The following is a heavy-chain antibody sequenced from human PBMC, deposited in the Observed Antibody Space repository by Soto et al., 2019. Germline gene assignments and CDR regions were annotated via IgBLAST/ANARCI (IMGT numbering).Heavy chain of an antibody. CDR3: ARDSSIAVASYYYYYYGMDV. D-gene: IGHD6-19*01. CDR1: GYTFTSYG. Sequence: QVQLVQSGAEVKKAGASVKVSCKASGYTFTSYGISWVRQAPGQGLEWMGWISAYNGNTNYAQKLQGRVTMTTDTSTSTAYMELRSLRSDDTAVYSCARDSSIAVASYYYYYYGMDVWCQGTTVTVSS. J-gene: IGHJ6*02. V-gene: IGHV1-18*04. CDR2: ISAYNGNT.